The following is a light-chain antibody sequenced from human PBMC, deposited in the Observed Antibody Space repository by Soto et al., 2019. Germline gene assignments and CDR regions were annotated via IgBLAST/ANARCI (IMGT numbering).Light chain of an antibody. V-gene: IGLV4-69*01. Sequence: QPVLTQSPSASASLGASVKLTCTLSSGHSSYAIAWHQQQPEKGPRYLMKLNSDGSHSKGDGIPDRFSGSSSGAERYLTISSLQSEDEADYYWQTWGTGTYVVFGGGTKVTVL. CDR3: QTWGTGTYVV. CDR1: SGHSSYA. CDR2: LNSDGSH. J-gene: IGLJ2*01.